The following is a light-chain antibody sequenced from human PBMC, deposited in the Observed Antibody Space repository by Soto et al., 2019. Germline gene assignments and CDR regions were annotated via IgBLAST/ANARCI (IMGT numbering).Light chain of an antibody. V-gene: IGLV2-14*01. J-gene: IGLJ1*01. CDR3: SSYTSSSTLLYV. Sequence: QSALTQPASVSGSTGQSITISCTGTSSDVGGYNYVSWYQQHPGKAPKLMIYEVSNRPSGASNRFSGSKSGNTASLTISGLQAEDEAHYYCSSYTSSSTLLYVFGTGTKVTV. CDR2: EVS. CDR1: SSDVGGYNY.